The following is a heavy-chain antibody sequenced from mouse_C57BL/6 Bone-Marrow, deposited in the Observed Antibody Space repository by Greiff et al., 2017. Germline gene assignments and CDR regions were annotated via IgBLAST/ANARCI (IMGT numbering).Heavy chain of an antibody. V-gene: IGHV5-4*03. Sequence: EVMLVESGGGLVKPGGSLKLSCAASGFTFSSYAMSWVRQTPEKRLEWVATISAGGSYTYYPDNVKGRFTISRDNAKNNLYLQMSHLKSEDTAMYYCAGTGHYFDYWGQGTTLTVSS. D-gene: IGHD4-1*01. CDR1: GFTFSSYA. CDR3: AGTGHYFDY. CDR2: ISAGGSYT. J-gene: IGHJ2*01.